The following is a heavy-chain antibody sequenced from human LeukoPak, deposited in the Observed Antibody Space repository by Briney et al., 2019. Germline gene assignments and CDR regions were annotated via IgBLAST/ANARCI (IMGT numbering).Heavy chain of an antibody. D-gene: IGHD3-22*01. V-gene: IGHV1-18*01. CDR3: ARVFHDSSGYYPYYFDY. Sequence: GASVKVSCKASGYTFTSYGISWVRQAPGQGLEWMGWSSAYNGNTNSAQKLQGRVPMTTDTSTSTAYMELRSLRSDDTAVYYCARVFHDSSGYYPYYFDYWGQGTLVPVSS. J-gene: IGHJ4*02. CDR2: SSAYNGNT. CDR1: GYTFTSYG.